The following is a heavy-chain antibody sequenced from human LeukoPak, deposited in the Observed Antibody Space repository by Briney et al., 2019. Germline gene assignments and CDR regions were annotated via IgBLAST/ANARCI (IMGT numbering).Heavy chain of an antibody. CDR2: ISSSSSYI. CDR3: ARELVGATTDDAFDI. V-gene: IGHV3-21*01. D-gene: IGHD1-26*01. J-gene: IGHJ3*02. CDR1: GFTFSSYS. Sequence: GGSLRLSCAASGFTFSSYSMSWVRQAPGKGLEWVSSISSSSSYIYYADSVKGRFTISRDNAKNSLYLQMNSLRAEDTAVYYCARELVGATTDDAFDIWGQGTMVTVSS.